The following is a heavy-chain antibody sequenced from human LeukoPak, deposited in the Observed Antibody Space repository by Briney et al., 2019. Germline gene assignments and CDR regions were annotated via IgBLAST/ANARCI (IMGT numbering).Heavy chain of an antibody. V-gene: IGHV4-34*01. CDR1: GASFSGYY. D-gene: IGHD1-14*01. Sequence: KSSETLSLTCAVYGASFSGYYWSWIRQPPGKGLEWIGDINHSGTTNYNPSLKSRVTISVDTSKNQLSLKLSSVTAADTAVYYRARSGHGNYYYYYMDVWGKGTSVTVSS. J-gene: IGHJ6*03. CDR3: ARSGHGNYYYYYMDV. CDR2: INHSGTT.